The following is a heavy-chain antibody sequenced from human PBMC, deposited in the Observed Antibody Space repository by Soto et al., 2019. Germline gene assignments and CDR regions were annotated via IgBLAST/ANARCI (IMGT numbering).Heavy chain of an antibody. CDR2: ISAYNGNT. J-gene: IGHJ6*02. CDR3: ARTVSTMTTVSPYGMDV. CDR1: GYTFTSYG. Sequence: ASVKVSCKASGYTFTSYGISWVRQAPGQGLEWMGWISAYNGNTNYAQKLQGRVTMTTDTSASTAYMELRSLRSDDTAVYYCARTVSTMTTVSPYGMDVWGQGTMVTVS. V-gene: IGHV1-18*01. D-gene: IGHD4-4*01.